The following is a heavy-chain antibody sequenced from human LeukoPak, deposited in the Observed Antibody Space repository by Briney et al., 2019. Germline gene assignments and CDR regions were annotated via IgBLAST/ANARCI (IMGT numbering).Heavy chain of an antibody. D-gene: IGHD6-19*01. Sequence: DSVKGRFTISRDNSKNTLYLQMNSLRAEDTALYYCAKDVQWLANYYYYGMDVWGQGTTVTVSS. V-gene: IGHV3-9*01. CDR3: AKDVQWLANYYYYGMDV. J-gene: IGHJ6*02.